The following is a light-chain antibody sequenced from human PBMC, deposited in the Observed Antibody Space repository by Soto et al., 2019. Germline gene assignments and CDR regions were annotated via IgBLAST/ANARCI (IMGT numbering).Light chain of an antibody. J-gene: IGKJ1*01. CDR2: GAS. V-gene: IGKV3-20*01. CDR1: QSVSSSY. Sequence: EIVLTQSPGTLSLSPGERATLSCRASQSVSSSYLAWYQQTPGQAPRLLIYGASSRATGIPNRFSGSGSGTDFTLTISRLEPEDFAVYYCQQYGSRWTFGQGTKVEIK. CDR3: QQYGSRWT.